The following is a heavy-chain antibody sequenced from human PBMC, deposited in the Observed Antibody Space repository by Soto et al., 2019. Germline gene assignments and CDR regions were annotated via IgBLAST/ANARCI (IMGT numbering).Heavy chain of an antibody. CDR1: GGSLGSGGYY. V-gene: IGHV4-31*03. J-gene: IGHJ1*01. Sequence: QVQLQESGPRLVKPSQTLSLTCTVSGGSLGSGGYYWSWIRQHPGKGLEWIGYIYQDGRTYYNPSLKSRVTISMGSSENQFSLRLTSVTDADTAVYYCARETYGDFERSFQYWGQGTLVTVSS. CDR3: ARETYGDFERSFQY. D-gene: IGHD4-17*01. CDR2: IYQDGRT.